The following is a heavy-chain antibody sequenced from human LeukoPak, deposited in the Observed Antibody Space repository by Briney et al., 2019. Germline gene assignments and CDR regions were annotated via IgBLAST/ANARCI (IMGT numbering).Heavy chain of an antibody. CDR2: INPNSGGA. J-gene: IGHJ4*02. D-gene: IGHD3-22*01. Sequence: ASVKVSCKASGYTFSGYYMHWVLQAPRHVLDGMAWINPNSGGANYAQKFQGRVTMTRDTSISTAYMGLRRLRSDDTAVYYCARERKGSVYQYDKGVDYWGQGTLVTVSS. CDR1: GYTFSGYY. V-gene: IGHV1-2*02. CDR3: ARERKGSVYQYDKGVDY.